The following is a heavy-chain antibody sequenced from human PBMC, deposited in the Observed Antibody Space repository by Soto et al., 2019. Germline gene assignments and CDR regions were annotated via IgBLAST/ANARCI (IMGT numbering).Heavy chain of an antibody. CDR2: ISYDGSNK. J-gene: IGHJ4*02. V-gene: IGHV3-30*03. CDR3: ARTLDYFDY. CDR1: GFTFSSYS. Sequence: GGSLRLSCAASGFTFSSYSMNWVRQAPGKGLEWVSVISYDGSNKYYADSVKGRFTISRDNSKNTLYLQMNSLRAEDTAVYYCARTLDYFDYWGQGTLVTVSS.